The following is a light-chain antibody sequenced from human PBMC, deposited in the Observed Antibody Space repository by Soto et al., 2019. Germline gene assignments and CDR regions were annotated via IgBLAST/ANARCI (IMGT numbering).Light chain of an antibody. CDR2: LNSDGSH. Sequence: QSVLTQSPSASASLGASVKLTCTLSSVHSSYAIAWHQQQPEKGPRYLMKLNSDGSHSKGDGIPDRFSGSSSGAERYLTISSLQSEDEADYYCQTWGTGIQVVFGGGTKLTVL. V-gene: IGLV4-69*01. J-gene: IGLJ2*01. CDR1: SVHSSYA. CDR3: QTWGTGIQVV.